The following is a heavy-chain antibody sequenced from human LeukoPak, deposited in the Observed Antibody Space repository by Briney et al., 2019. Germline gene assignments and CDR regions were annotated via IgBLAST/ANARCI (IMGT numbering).Heavy chain of an antibody. V-gene: IGHV4-61*02. Sequence: SETLSLTCTVSGGSISSGSYYWSWIRQPAGKGLEWIGRIYTSGSTNYNPSLKSRVTISVDTSKNQFSLKLSSVTAADTAVYYCASSSGWYKAFDIWGQGTMVTVSS. J-gene: IGHJ3*02. CDR1: GGSISSGSYY. D-gene: IGHD6-19*01. CDR2: IYTSGST. CDR3: ASSSGWYKAFDI.